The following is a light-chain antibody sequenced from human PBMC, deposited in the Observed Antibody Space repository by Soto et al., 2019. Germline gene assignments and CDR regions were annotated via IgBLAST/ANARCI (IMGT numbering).Light chain of an antibody. CDR2: CAS. J-gene: IGKJ4*02. V-gene: IGKV3-20*01. CDR1: HTVRSNY. CDR3: KQDVYSPGT. Sequence: EIVLTQSPCTLFLSPGQRATLSCRASHTVRSNYLAWYQQNPGQAPRLLVYCASSRATGIPDRFSGSGSGTDFTLTISRLEAEDVAVYYCKQDVYSPGTFGRGTKVEIK.